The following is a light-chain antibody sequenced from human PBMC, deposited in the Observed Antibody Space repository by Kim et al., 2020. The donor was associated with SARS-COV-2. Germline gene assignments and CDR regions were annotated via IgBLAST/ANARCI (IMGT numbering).Light chain of an antibody. CDR1: NIGSKT. Sequence: SYELTQPPSVSVAPGQTATISCGGNNIGSKTLHWYQQKPGQAPVLVIYYDRDRPSGIPERFSGSNSGNTATLTITRVEAGDEADYYCQVWDSYSDHVVFGGGTKLTVL. J-gene: IGLJ2*01. V-gene: IGLV3-21*04. CDR2: YDR. CDR3: QVWDSYSDHVV.